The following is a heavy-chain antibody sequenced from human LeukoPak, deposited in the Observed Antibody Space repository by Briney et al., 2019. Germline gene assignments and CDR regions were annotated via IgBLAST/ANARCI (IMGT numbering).Heavy chain of an antibody. Sequence: GGSLRLSCAASGFTFSTYSLSWVRQAPGKGLEWISYITTSSDSIYYADSVKGRFTISKDNAKNSLYLQMNSLRAEDTAVYYCARDLNANDILTGYSSPFGYWGQGTLVTVSS. V-gene: IGHV3-48*04. CDR1: GFTFSTYS. J-gene: IGHJ4*02. D-gene: IGHD3-9*01. CDR2: ITTSSDSI. CDR3: ARDLNANDILTGYSSPFGY.